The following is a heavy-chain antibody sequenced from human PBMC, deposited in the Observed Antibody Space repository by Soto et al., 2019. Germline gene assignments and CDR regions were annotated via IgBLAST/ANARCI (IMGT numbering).Heavy chain of an antibody. J-gene: IGHJ6*03. V-gene: IGHV6-1*01. D-gene: IGHD5-12*01. CDR3: AREYIVATNDGVNYLSDYLYV. CDR2: AYYKSKLYN. CDR1: GDSVSSNSAA. Sequence: PSQTLSLTCAISGDSVSSNSAAWNWIRQSPSRGLEWLGMAYYKSKLYNDYAESLQSRITINPDTSKNQVSLQLKSVTPEDRAVYYCAREYIVATNDGVNYLSDYLYVWGKGTTGTV.